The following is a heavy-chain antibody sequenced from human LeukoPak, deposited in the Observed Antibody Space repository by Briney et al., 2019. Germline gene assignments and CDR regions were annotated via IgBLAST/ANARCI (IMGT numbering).Heavy chain of an antibody. D-gene: IGHD5-18*01. Sequence: SETLSLTCSVSGFSISTTSYYWGWLRQSPGDGLELIANIFSGAMTKTNYNPSLKGRVAISADTSRNRFSLTLTSVTAEDTAVYYCARCLYRFGSFYFDLWGQGSLVTVSS. CDR1: GFSISTTSYY. V-gene: IGHV4-39*01. CDR3: ARCLYRFGSFYFDL. CDR2: IFSGAMTKT. J-gene: IGHJ4*02.